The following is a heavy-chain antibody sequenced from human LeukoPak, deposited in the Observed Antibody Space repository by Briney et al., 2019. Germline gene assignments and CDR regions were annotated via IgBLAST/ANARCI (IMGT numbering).Heavy chain of an antibody. D-gene: IGHD5-24*01. CDR3: ARMGRDGYNYGGY. V-gene: IGHV4-34*01. CDR1: GGSFSGYY. J-gene: IGHJ4*02. CDR2: INHSGST. Sequence: PSETLSLTCAVYGGSFSGYYWSWIRQPPGKGLEWIGEINHSGSTNYNPSLKSRVTISVDTSKNQSSLKLSSVTAADTAVYYCARMGRDGYNYGGYWGQGTLVTVSS.